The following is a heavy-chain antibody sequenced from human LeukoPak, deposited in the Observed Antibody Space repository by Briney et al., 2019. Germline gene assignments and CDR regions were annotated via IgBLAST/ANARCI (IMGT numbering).Heavy chain of an antibody. CDR2: ISGSGGST. CDR3: AKDRYSYGKIDY. V-gene: IGHV3-23*01. J-gene: IGHJ4*02. Sequence: GGSLRLSCAASGFTFSSYAMSWVRQAPGKGLEWVSAISGSGGSTYYADSVRGRFTISRDNSKNTLYLQMNSLRAEDTAVYYCAKDRYSYGKIDYWGQGTLVTVSS. D-gene: IGHD5-18*01. CDR1: GFTFSSYA.